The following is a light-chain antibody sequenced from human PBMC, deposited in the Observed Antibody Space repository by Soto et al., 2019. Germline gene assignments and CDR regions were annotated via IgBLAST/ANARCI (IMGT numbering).Light chain of an antibody. J-gene: IGKJ2*01. CDR3: QQYGSSSYT. CDR2: GAS. CDR1: QSVSSSY. Sequence: ESVLTQSPGTLSLTPGERATLSCRASQSVSSSYLAWYHQKPGQAPRLLIYGASSRATGFPDRFSGSGSGTDFTLTLSRLEPEDFAVYYCQQYGSSSYTFGQGTKLEIK. V-gene: IGKV3-20*01.